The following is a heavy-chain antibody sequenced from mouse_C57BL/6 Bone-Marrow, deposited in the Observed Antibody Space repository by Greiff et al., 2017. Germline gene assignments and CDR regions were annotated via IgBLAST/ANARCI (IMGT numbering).Heavy chain of an antibody. CDR1: GFTFSDFY. CDR3: ARDALYYGSSYWYFDV. CDR2: SRNKANDYTT. V-gene: IGHV7-1*01. Sequence: EVPLVESGGGLVQSGRSLRLSCATSGFTFSDFYMEWVRQAPGKGLEWIAASRNKANDYTTEYSASVKGRFIVSRDTSQSILYLQMNALRAEDTAIYYCARDALYYGSSYWYFDVWGTGTTVTGSS. J-gene: IGHJ1*03. D-gene: IGHD1-1*01.